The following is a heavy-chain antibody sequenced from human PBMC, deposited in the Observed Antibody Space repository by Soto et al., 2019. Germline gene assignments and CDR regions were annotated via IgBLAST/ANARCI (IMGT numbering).Heavy chain of an antibody. CDR3: ARGVTAGVDY. CDR2: MQPSSGRT. J-gene: IGHJ4*02. Sequence: ASVKVSCKASGYSFTSLDINWVRQTAGQGLEWMGWMQPSSGRTGYAQKFQGRVTMTRDTSINTAYMELSSLTSDDTAFYYCARGVTAGVDYWGQGTLVTVSS. V-gene: IGHV1-8*01. CDR1: GYSFTSLD. D-gene: IGHD1-26*01.